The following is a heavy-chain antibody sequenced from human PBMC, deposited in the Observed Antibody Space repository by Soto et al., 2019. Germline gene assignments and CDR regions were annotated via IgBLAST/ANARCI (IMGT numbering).Heavy chain of an antibody. CDR1: GYTFINSD. J-gene: IGHJ4*02. CDR2: MNPSNGKE. CDR3: AYSLRRRDGYHGPHFDY. Sequence: GASGKVSCQASGYTFINSDIKWVRQATGQGLEWMGWMNPSNGKEGYAQKFQGTVTMTRNTSISTAYMELSSLRSEDTAVYYCAYSLRRRDGYHGPHFDYWGQGTIVTGSS. D-gene: IGHD2-21*01. V-gene: IGHV1-8*01.